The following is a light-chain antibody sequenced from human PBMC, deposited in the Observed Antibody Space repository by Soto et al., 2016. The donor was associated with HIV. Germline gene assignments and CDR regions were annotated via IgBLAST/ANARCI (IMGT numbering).Light chain of an antibody. CDR2: AAS. V-gene: IGKV1-9*01. CDR3: QQLNSYPRRLT. Sequence: DIQLTQSPSFLSASVGDRVTITCRASQGISSYLAWYQQKPGKAPKLLIYAASTLQSGVPSRFSGSGSGTEFTLTISSLQPEDFAAYYCQQLNSYPRRLTFGGGTNGGDQT. J-gene: IGKJ4*01. CDR1: QGISSY.